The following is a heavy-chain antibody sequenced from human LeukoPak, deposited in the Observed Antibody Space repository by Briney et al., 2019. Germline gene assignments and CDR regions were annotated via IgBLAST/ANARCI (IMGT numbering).Heavy chain of an antibody. CDR2: ISGSGGST. D-gene: IGHD3-10*01. V-gene: IGHV3-23*01. J-gene: IGHJ4*02. Sequence: PGGSLRLSCAASGFTFSSYAMSWVRQAPGKGLEWVSAISGSGGSTYYADSVKGRFTISRDNSKHTLYLQMNSLRAEDTAVYYCAKDRDYYGSGSYYYYWGQGTLVTVSS. CDR3: AKDRDYYGSGSYYYY. CDR1: GFTFSSYA.